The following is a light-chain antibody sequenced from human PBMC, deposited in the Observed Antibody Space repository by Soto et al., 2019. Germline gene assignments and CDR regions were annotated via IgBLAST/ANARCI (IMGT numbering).Light chain of an antibody. CDR1: QSISSY. V-gene: IGKV1-39*01. Sequence: DIQMTQSPSSLSASVGDRVTITCRASQSISSYLNWYQQKPGKAPKLLIYAASSLQSEVPSRFSGSGSGTDFTLTISSLQPEDFATYYCQQSYSTPVTFGQGTKVDIK. CDR3: QQSYSTPVT. CDR2: AAS. J-gene: IGKJ1*01.